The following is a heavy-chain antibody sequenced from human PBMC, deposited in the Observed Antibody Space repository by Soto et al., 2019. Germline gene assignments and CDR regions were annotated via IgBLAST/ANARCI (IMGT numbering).Heavy chain of an antibody. V-gene: IGHV3-30-3*01. D-gene: IGHD3-3*01. CDR1: GFTFSSYA. CDR2: ISYDGSNK. J-gene: IGHJ6*02. Sequence: SLRLSCAASGFTFSSYAMHWVRQAPGKGLEWVAVISYDGSNKYYADSVKGRFTISRDNSKNTLYLQMNSLRAEDTAVYYCAKDRRAPMYYDFWSGYYHGTDYYYYGMDVWGQGTTVTVSS. CDR3: AKDRRAPMYYDFWSGYYHGTDYYYYGMDV.